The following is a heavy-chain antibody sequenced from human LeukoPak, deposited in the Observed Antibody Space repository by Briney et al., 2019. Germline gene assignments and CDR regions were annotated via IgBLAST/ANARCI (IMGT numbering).Heavy chain of an antibody. V-gene: IGHV6-1*01. CDR3: VRDWDYGGKGDRFDA. J-gene: IGHJ5*02. Sequence: SQTLSLTCVISGDSVSSNSAAWNWIRQSPSRGLEWLGRTYYRSKWNNAYAVSVKSRITINADTSKNQLSLQLNSVTPEDTAVYYCVRDWDYGGKGDRFDAWGQGSLVTVSP. D-gene: IGHD4-23*01. CDR2: TYYRSKWNN. CDR1: GDSVSSNSAA.